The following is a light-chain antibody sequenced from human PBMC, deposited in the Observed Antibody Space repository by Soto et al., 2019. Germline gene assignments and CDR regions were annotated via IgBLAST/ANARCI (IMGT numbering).Light chain of an antibody. V-gene: IGKV3-20*01. CDR1: QTVSSNY. CDR3: QQYTGPPTT. J-gene: IGKJ5*01. Sequence: EIVMTQSPDTLCLSPGERATLSCRASQTVSSNYLAWCQQRPGQVPRLLIYGASTRAAGIPDRFSGSGSGTDFTLTITRLEPEDSAVYFCQQYTGPPTTFGQGTRLEIK. CDR2: GAS.